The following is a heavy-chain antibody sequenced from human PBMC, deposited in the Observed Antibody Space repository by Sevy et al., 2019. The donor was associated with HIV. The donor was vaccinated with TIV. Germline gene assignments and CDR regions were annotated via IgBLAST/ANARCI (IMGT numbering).Heavy chain of an antibody. CDR2: FDPEDGET. Sequence: ASVKVSCKVSGYTLTELSMHWVRQAPGKGLEWRGGFDPEDGETIYAQKFQGRVTMTEDTSTDTAYMELSSLRSEDTAVYYCATGLFWLKTQQLVTSGQFDYWAQGTLVTVSS. V-gene: IGHV1-24*01. CDR1: GYTLTELS. CDR3: ATGLFWLKTQQLVTSGQFDY. D-gene: IGHD6-13*01. J-gene: IGHJ4*02.